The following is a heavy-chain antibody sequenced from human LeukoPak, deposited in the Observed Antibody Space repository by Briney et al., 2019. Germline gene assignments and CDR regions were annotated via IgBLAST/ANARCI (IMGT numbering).Heavy chain of an antibody. D-gene: IGHD3-10*01. V-gene: IGHV4-59*08. J-gene: IGHJ3*01. CDR1: DGSATGYY. Sequence: SETLSLTCSVSDGSATGYYWSWIRQPPGKGLEWIAYVYYTGRTLYNPSLESRVTISVDTSKTQFSLTVTSVTAADTAVYYCARHMSVSYDAFDLWGRGTTVTVSS. CDR2: VYYTGRT. CDR3: ARHMSVSYDAFDL.